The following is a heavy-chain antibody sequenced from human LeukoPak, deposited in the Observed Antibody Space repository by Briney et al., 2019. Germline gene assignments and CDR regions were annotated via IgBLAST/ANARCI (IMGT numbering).Heavy chain of an antibody. Sequence: PGGSLRLSCAASGFTFSSYWMHWVRQAPGKGLEWVSGISWNGGSIGYADSVKGRFTVSRDNAKNSLYLQMNSLRAEDTALYYCAKVGGLGYSYGIDYWGQGTLVTVSS. CDR1: GFTFSSYW. V-gene: IGHV3-9*01. CDR2: ISWNGGSI. CDR3: AKVGGLGYSYGIDY. D-gene: IGHD5-18*01. J-gene: IGHJ4*02.